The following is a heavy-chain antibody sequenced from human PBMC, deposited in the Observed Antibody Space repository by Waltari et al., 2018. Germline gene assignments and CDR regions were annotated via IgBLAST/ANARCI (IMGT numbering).Heavy chain of an antibody. V-gene: IGHV4-34*01. CDR2: ITHTGDS. CDR3: GRAPATSWFGYSVY. Sequence: QVQLQQWGAGLLKPSETLSLTCGESGSSFGGFYWGWIRQAPGKGLEWIGDITHTGDSNINPSLKSRLTISVDTSKRQFSLELTSVTPADTAVYYCGRAPATSWFGYSVYWGQGTVVTVSS. J-gene: IGHJ4*02. CDR1: GSSFGGFY. D-gene: IGHD2-2*01.